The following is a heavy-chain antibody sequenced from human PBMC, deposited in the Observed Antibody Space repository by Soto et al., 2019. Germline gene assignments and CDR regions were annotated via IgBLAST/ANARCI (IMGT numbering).Heavy chain of an antibody. Sequence: EVQLVESGGGLVQPGGSLRLSCAASGFSFSSYWMNWVRQAPGMGLEWLAIIRKDGSETHYLDSVKGRFTISRDNANNSLFLQMNSLGADDTAVYYCVGGAGWELDYWGQGTLVTVSS. CDR1: GFSFSSYW. J-gene: IGHJ4*02. CDR2: IRKDGSET. D-gene: IGHD1-26*01. V-gene: IGHV3-7*03. CDR3: VGGAGWELDY.